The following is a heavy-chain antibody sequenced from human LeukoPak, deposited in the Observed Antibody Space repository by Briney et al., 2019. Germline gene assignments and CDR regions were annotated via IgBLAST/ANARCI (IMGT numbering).Heavy chain of an antibody. CDR1: GFSLSTSGMR. V-gene: IGHV2-70*04. D-gene: IGHD3-22*01. CDR3: ARNYYDSSGYQSWFDP. J-gene: IGHJ5*02. CDR2: IDWDDDK. Sequence: SGPTLVNPTQTLTLTCTFSGFSLSTSGMRVSWIRQPPGKALEWLARIDWDDDKFYITSLKTRLTISKDTSKNQVVLTMTNMDPVDTATYYCARNYYDSSGYQSWFDPWGQGTLVTVSS.